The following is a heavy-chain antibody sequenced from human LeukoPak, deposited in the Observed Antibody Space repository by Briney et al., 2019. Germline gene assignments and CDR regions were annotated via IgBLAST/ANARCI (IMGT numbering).Heavy chain of an antibody. J-gene: IGHJ5*02. V-gene: IGHV4-59*01. CDR3: ARTRSSGWLVGWFDP. D-gene: IGHD6-19*01. CDR1: GGSISYYY. Sequence: SETLSLTCTVSGGSISYYYWSWIRQPPGKGLEWIGYIYYSGSTNYNSSLKSRVTISVDTSKNQFSLKLSSVTAADTAVYYCARTRSSGWLVGWFDPWGQGTLVTVSS. CDR2: IYYSGST.